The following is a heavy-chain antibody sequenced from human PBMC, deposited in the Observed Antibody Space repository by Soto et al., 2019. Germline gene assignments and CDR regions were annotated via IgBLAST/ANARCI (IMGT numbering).Heavy chain of an antibody. CDR2: ISAYNGNT. J-gene: IGHJ6*03. V-gene: IGHV1-18*01. CDR3: ARYYYGSGSYVSYYYYMDV. D-gene: IGHD3-10*01. CDR1: GYTFTSCG. Sequence: ASVKVSCKASGYTFTSCGISWVRQAPGQGLEWMGWISAYNGNTNYAQKLQGRVTMTTDTSTSTAYMELRSLRSDDTAVYYCARYYYGSGSYVSYYYYMDVWGKGTTVTVSS.